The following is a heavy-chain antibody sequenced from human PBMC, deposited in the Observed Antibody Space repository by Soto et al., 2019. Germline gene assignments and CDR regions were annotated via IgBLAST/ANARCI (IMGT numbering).Heavy chain of an antibody. CDR2: ISAYNGNT. D-gene: IGHD3-3*01. J-gene: IGHJ6*02. V-gene: IGHV1-18*04. Sequence: ASVKVSCKASGYTFTSYGISWVRQAPGQGLEWMGRISAYNGNTNYAQKLQGRVTMTTDTSTSTAYMELRSLRSDDTAVYYCARDGEVDLYYYGMDVWGQGTTVTVSS. CDR1: GYTFTSYG. CDR3: ARDGEVDLYYYGMDV.